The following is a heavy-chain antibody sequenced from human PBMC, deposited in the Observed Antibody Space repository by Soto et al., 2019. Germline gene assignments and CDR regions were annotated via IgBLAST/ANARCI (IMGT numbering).Heavy chain of an antibody. D-gene: IGHD3-22*01. V-gene: IGHV4-34*01. CDR2: INHSGGT. Sequence: SETLSLTCAVSGGSFSAYYWSWIRQPPGKGLEWIGEINHSGGTSYNPSLKSRVTISVDTSKNQFSLKLTSVTAADRAVYYCARGSVDTVGSSGFYEYWAQGTPVTVSS. CDR1: GGSFSAYY. J-gene: IGHJ4*02. CDR3: ARGSVDTVGSSGFYEY.